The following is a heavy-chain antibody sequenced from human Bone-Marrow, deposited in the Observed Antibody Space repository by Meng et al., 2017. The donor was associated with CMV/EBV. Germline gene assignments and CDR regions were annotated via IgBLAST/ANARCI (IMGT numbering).Heavy chain of an antibody. CDR3: AREGAYYYDSSGYYSGDAFDI. CDR1: GGSVSSGSYY. D-gene: IGHD3-22*01. CDR2: IYYSGST. Sequence: SETLSLTCTVSGGSVSSGSYYWSWIRQPPGKGLEWIGYIYYSGSTNYNPSLKSRVTISVDTSKNQFSLKLSSVTAADTAVYYCAREGAYYYDSSGYYSGDAFDIWGQGTMVTVSS. V-gene: IGHV4-61*01. J-gene: IGHJ3*02.